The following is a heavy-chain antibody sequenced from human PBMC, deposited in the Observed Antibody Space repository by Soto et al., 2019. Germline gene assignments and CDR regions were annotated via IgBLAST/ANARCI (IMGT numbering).Heavy chain of an antibody. CDR1: GGTFSSYA. CDR2: IIPIFGTA. J-gene: IGHJ6*02. CDR3: ARDFGYCSGGSCYSTRDYYYYGIDV. V-gene: IGHV1-69*13. D-gene: IGHD2-15*01. Sequence: VASVKVSCKASGGTFSSYAISWVRQAPGQGLEWMGGIIPIFGTANYAQKFQGRVTITADGSTSTAYMKLRSLRSEDTEVYYCARDFGYCSGGSCYSTRDYYYYGIDVWGQGPTVTVSS.